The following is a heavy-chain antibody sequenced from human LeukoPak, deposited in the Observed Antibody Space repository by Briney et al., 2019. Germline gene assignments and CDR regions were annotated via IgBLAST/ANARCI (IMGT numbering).Heavy chain of an antibody. Sequence: ASVKVSRKASGYIFTGYYMHWVRQAPGQGLEWMGWINPNSGGTNSAQKSQGRVTMTRDTTISTAYMELSRLTSDDTAVYYCARQPYSGSYHFDYCGQGTLVTVSS. V-gene: IGHV1-2*02. J-gene: IGHJ4*02. CDR2: INPNSGGT. CDR3: ARQPYSGSYHFDY. D-gene: IGHD1-26*01. CDR1: GYIFTGYY.